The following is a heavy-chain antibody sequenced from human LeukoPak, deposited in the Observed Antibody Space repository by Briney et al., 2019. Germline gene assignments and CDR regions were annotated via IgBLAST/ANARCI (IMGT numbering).Heavy chain of an antibody. CDR3: ARDPGVGIWPDQYYFDY. Sequence: ASVKVSCKSSGYTFTRYYMHWVRQAPGQGLEGMGIIHPSGGSTSYAQEFQGRVTMTRDMSTSTVYMELSSLRFEDTSVYYCARDPGVGIWPDQYYFDYWGQGTLVTVSS. V-gene: IGHV1-46*01. J-gene: IGHJ4*02. CDR1: GYTFTRYY. CDR2: IHPSGGST. D-gene: IGHD1-14*01.